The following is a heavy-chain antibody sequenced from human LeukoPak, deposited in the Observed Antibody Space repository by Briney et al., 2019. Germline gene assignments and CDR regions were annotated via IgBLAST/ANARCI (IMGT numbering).Heavy chain of an antibody. D-gene: IGHD6-13*01. CDR1: GGSFSGYY. V-gene: IGHV4-34*01. CDR3: ARDSSSGTDY. Sequence: SETLSLTCAVYGGSFSGYYWSWIRQPPGKGLEWIGEINHSGSTNYNPSLKSRVTISVDTSKNQFSLKLSSVTAADTAVYYCARDSSSGTDYWGQGTLVTVSS. CDR2: INHSGST. J-gene: IGHJ4*02.